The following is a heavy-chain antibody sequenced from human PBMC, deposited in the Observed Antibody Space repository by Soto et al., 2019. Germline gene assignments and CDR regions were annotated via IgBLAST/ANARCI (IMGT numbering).Heavy chain of an antibody. J-gene: IGHJ6*01. D-gene: IGHD6-13*01. V-gene: IGHV1-24*01. CDR2: FDPEDGET. CDR1: GYTLTELS. CDR3: ASLSGYSSSWSFLKDYYGMDV. Sequence: QVQLVQSGAEVKKPGASVKVSCKVSGYTLTELSMHWVRQAPGKGLEWMGGFDPEDGETIYAQKFQGRVTMTEDTSTDTAYMELSSLRSEDTAVYYCASLSGYSSSWSFLKDYYGMDVWGQGTTVTVSS.